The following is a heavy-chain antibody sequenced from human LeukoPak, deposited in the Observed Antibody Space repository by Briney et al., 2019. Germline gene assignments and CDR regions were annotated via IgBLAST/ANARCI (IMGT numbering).Heavy chain of an antibody. CDR1: GDSVSSNSAA. Sequence: SQTLSLTCAISGDSVSSNSAAWTWIRQSPSRGLEWLGRTYYRSKWFHDYALSVKSRVTINPETSKNQFSLRLNSVTPEGTAVYYCARVTWNYYYHYYDIDVWGQGTTVTVSS. V-gene: IGHV6-1*01. J-gene: IGHJ6*02. CDR2: TYYRSKWFH. D-gene: IGHD1-7*01. CDR3: ARVTWNYYYHYYDIDV.